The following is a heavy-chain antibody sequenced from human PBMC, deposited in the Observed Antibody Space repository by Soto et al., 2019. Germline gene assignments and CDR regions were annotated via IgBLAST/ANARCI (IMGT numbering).Heavy chain of an antibody. D-gene: IGHD6-19*01. Sequence: SETLSLTCTVSCASISSYFWTWIRQPAGKGLDWIGRISTSGTTNYNPSLKSRVTMSVDTSKNHFSLNLSSVTAADTAVYYCAREAGPDRWFDPRGQRTPVTVSS. J-gene: IGHJ5*02. CDR2: ISTSGTT. CDR3: AREAGPDRWFDP. V-gene: IGHV4-4*07. CDR1: CASISSYF.